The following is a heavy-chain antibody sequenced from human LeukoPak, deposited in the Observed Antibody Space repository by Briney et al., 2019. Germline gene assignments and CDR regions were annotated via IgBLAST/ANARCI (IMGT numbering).Heavy chain of an antibody. V-gene: IGHV3-30*02. J-gene: IGHJ4*01. CDR1: GFTFSSYG. Sequence: GGSLRLSCAASGFTFSSYGMHWVRQAPGKGLEWVAFIRYDGSNKYYADSVKGRFTISRDNSKNTLYLQMNSLRAEDTAVYYCAKALEVYSSGWYPPMDYWGHGTLVTVSS. CDR3: AKALEVYSSGWYPPMDY. D-gene: IGHD6-19*01. CDR2: IRYDGSNK.